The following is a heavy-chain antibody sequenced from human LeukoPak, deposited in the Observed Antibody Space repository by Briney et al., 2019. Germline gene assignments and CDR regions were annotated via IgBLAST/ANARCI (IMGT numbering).Heavy chain of an antibody. D-gene: IGHD3-10*01. J-gene: IGHJ4*02. V-gene: IGHV4-34*01. CDR3: ASRGADY. CDR1: GGSFSGYY. CDR2: INHSGST. Sequence: SETLSLTCAVYGGSFSGYYWSWIRQPPGKGLEWIGEINHSGSTNYNPSLKSRVTISVDTSKNQFSLKLSSVTAADTAVYYCASRGADYGGKETLATVPS.